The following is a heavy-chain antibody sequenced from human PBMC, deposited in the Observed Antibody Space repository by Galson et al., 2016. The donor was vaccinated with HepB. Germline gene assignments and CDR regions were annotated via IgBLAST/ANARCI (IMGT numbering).Heavy chain of an antibody. CDR3: ARDVTVTMGRGVLDY. J-gene: IGHJ4*02. CDR1: GFTFSSYG. Sequence: RLSCAASGFTFSSYGMHWVRQAPGKGLEWVAMIWFDGSNKYYVDSVKGRFTISRDNSKTTLYLEMNSLRAEDTAVYYCARDVTVTMGRGVLDYWGQGTLVTVSS. V-gene: IGHV3-33*08. D-gene: IGHD3-10*01. CDR2: IWFDGSNK.